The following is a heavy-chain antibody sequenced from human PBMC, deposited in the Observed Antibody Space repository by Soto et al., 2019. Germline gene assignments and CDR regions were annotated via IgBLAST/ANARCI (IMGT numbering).Heavy chain of an antibody. Sequence: GGSLRLSCAASGFTFNSYSMNWVRQAPGKGLEWVSSISHSSSYIYYADSVKGRFTISRDNAKNSLYLQMNSLRVEDTAVYYCVRDGRGYTEVWGKGTTVTVSS. CDR1: GFTFNSYS. CDR2: ISHSSSYI. V-gene: IGHV3-21*01. CDR3: VRDGRGYTEV. J-gene: IGHJ6*03.